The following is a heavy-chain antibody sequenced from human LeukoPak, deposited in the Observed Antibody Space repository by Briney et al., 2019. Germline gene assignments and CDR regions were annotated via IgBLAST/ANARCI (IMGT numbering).Heavy chain of an antibody. CDR2: ISSSGSTI. CDR3: ARRLGYCSSTSRYAYYYFDY. CDR1: GFTFKNYN. V-gene: IGHV3-48*04. J-gene: IGHJ4*02. D-gene: IGHD2-2*01. Sequence: GGSLRLSCAASGFTFKNYNMNWVRQAPGKGLEWLSYISSSGSTIYYADSVKGRFTISRDNAKNSLYLQMNSLRAEDTAVYYCARRLGYCSSTSRYAYYYFDYWGQGTLVTVSS.